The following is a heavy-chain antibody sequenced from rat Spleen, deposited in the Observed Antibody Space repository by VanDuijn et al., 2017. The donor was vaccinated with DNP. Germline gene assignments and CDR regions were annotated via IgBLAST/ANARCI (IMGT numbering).Heavy chain of an antibody. Sequence: EVRLVESGGGLVQPGRSLKLSCIASGFSFTHYNMAWVRQAPKRGLEWVATVKYDGGDTYYRDSVKGRVTISRDNARSALYLQMDSLRSEDTATYYCTTFEGTNAWGQGTSVTVSS. V-gene: IGHV5-7*01. D-gene: IGHD1-11*01. J-gene: IGHJ4*01. CDR1: GFSFTHYN. CDR2: VKYDGGDT. CDR3: TTFEGTNA.